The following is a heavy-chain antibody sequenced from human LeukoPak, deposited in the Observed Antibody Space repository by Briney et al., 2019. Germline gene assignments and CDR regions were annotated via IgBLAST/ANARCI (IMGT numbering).Heavy chain of an antibody. D-gene: IGHD5-12*01. J-gene: IGHJ4*02. Sequence: PGGSLRLSCAASGFTFSSYAMHWVRRAPGKGLEWVAVISYDGSNKYYADSVKGRFTISRDNSKNTLYLQMNSLRAEDTAVYYCARGPTGWLRTRFDYWGQGTLVTVSS. CDR2: ISYDGSNK. CDR3: ARGPTGWLRTRFDY. CDR1: GFTFSSYA. V-gene: IGHV3-30-3*01.